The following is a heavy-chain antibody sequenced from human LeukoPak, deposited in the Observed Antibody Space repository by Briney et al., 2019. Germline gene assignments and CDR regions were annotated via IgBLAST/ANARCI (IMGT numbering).Heavy chain of an antibody. CDR1: GFTFSSYG. Sequence: PGGSLRLSCAASGFTFSSYGMHWVRQAPGKGLEWVAFIRYDGSNKYYADSVKGRFTISRDNSKNTLYLQMNSLRPEDSAVYYCAKDPYSSSWYVVDYWGQGTLVTVSS. D-gene: IGHD6-13*01. CDR3: AKDPYSSSWYVVDY. J-gene: IGHJ4*02. CDR2: IRYDGSNK. V-gene: IGHV3-30*02.